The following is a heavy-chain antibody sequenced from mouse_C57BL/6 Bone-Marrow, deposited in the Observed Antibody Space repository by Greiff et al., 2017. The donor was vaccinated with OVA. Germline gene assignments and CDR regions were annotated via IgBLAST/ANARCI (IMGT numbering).Heavy chain of an antibody. J-gene: IGHJ3*01. Sequence: QVQLQQPGAELVMPGASVKLSCKASGYTFTSYWMHWVKQRPGQGLEWIGEIDPSDSYTNYNQKFKGKSTLTVDKSSSTAYMQLSSLTSEDSAVYYCARHHGISPPWFAYWGQGTLVTVSA. CDR1: GYTFTSYW. CDR2: IDPSDSYT. V-gene: IGHV1-69*01. D-gene: IGHD1-1*01. CDR3: ARHHGISPPWFAY.